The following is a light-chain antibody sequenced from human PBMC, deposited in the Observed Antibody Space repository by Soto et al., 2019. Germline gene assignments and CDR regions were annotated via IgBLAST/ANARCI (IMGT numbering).Light chain of an antibody. Sequence: EIVMTQSPATLSVSPGERDTLSCRASQSVSNKLAWYQQKVGQAPRLLIYGASTRAAGIPARFSGSGSGTEFTLTISSLQSEDFEVYYCQQYDKWPLTFGGGAKVEIK. CDR3: QQYDKWPLT. CDR1: QSVSNK. V-gene: IGKV3-15*01. CDR2: GAS. J-gene: IGKJ4*01.